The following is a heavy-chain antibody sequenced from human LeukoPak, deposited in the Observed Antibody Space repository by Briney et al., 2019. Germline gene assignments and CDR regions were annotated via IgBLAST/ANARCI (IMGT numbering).Heavy chain of an antibody. CDR1: GDSLSGRY. D-gene: IGHD5-24*01. CDR3: ARLGGWLQLSAFDI. V-gene: IGHV4-59*11. Sequence: SETLSLTCSVSGDSLSGRYWVWIRQPPGSQPEWVGYIHSSGSPNYNPSLKSPVTISIDTSSNQFSLKLSSVTAADTAVYYCARLGGWLQLSAFDIWGQGTMVAVSS. J-gene: IGHJ3*02. CDR2: IHSSGSP.